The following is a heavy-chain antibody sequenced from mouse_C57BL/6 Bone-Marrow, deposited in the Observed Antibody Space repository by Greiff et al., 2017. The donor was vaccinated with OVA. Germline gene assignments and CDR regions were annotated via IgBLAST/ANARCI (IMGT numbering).Heavy chain of an antibody. V-gene: IGHV1-81*01. D-gene: IGHD1-1*01. CDR3: AGPEYYYGPAWFAY. CDR1: GYTFTSYG. CDR2: IYPRSGNT. Sequence: VQLQQSGAELARPGASVKLSCKASGYTFTSYGISWVKQRTGQGLEWIGEIYPRSGNTYYNEKFKGKATLTADKSSSTSYMELRSLTSEDSAVYFCAGPEYYYGPAWFAYWGQGTLVTVSA. J-gene: IGHJ3*01.